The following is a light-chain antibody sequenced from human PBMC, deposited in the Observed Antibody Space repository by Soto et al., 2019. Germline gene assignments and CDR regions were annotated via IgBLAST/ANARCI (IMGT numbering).Light chain of an antibody. CDR3: QQYSSYWT. CDR2: DAS. J-gene: IGKJ1*01. Sequence: DIQMTQSPSTLSASVGDRVTITCRASQSISSWLAWYQQKPGKAPKFLIYDASNLESGVPSRFSGSRSGTEYTLTISSLQPDDFATYYYQQYSSYWTFGQGTKVEIK. CDR1: QSISSW. V-gene: IGKV1-5*01.